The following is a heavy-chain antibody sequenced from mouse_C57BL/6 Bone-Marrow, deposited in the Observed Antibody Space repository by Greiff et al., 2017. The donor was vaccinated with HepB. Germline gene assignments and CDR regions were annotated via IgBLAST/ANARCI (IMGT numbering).Heavy chain of an antibody. D-gene: IGHD2-4*01. J-gene: IGHJ3*01. CDR2: IDPSDSYT. Sequence: QVQLQQPGAELVKPGASVKLSCKASGYTFTSYWMQWVKQRPGQGLEWIGEIDPSDSYTNYNQKFKGKATLTVDTSSRTAYMQLSSLTSEDSAVYYCARKGSYYDYDWFAYWGQGTLVTVSA. CDR1: GYTFTSYW. V-gene: IGHV1-50*01. CDR3: ARKGSYYDYDWFAY.